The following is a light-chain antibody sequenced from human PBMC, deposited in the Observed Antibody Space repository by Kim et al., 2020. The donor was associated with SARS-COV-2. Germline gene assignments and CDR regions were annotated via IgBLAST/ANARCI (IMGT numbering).Light chain of an antibody. J-gene: IGKJ4*01. Sequence: EIVLTQSPATLSVSPGERVTLSCRASQTVSKSLAWYQQKPGQPPRLLIYDASYRATGIPGRFSGSGSGTDFTLTISSLETEDLGIYYCQQRTNWPPGVTFGGGTKVDIK. V-gene: IGKV3-11*01. CDR1: QTVSKS. CDR3: QQRTNWPPGVT. CDR2: DAS.